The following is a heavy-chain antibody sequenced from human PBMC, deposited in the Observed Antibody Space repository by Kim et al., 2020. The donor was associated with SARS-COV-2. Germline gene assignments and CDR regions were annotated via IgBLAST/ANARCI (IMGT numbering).Heavy chain of an antibody. CDR2: ISSSSSYI. Sequence: GGSLRLSCAASGFTFSSYSMNWVRQAPGKGLEWVSSISSSSSYIYYADSVKGRFTISRDNAKNSLYLQMNSLRAEDTAVYYCARHHDFWSGLIYYYYYGMDVWGQGTTVTVSS. CDR3: ARHHDFWSGLIYYYYYGMDV. V-gene: IGHV3-21*01. CDR1: GFTFSSYS. D-gene: IGHD3-3*01. J-gene: IGHJ6*02.